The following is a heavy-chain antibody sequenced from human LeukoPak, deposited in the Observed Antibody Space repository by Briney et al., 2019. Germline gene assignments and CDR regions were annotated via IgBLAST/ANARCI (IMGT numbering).Heavy chain of an antibody. Sequence: SETLSLTCTVSGGSISSSSYYWGWIRQPPGKGLEWIGSIYYSGSTYCNPSLKSRVTISVDTSKNQFSLKLSSVTAADTAVYYCATEGYCSGGSCYSGFDYWGQGTLVTVSS. J-gene: IGHJ4*02. CDR2: IYYSGST. V-gene: IGHV4-39*01. CDR1: GGSISSSSYY. CDR3: ATEGYCSGGSCYSGFDY. D-gene: IGHD2-15*01.